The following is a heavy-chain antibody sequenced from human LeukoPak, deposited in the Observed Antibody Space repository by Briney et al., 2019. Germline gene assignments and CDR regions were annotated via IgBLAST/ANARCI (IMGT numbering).Heavy chain of an antibody. CDR2: IYYSGST. CDR1: GGSISSSSYY. CDR3: ARHEAYYYDSSGYEFDY. D-gene: IGHD3-22*01. V-gene: IGHV4-39*01. Sequence: PSETLSLTCTVSGGSISSSSYYWGWIRQPPGKGLEWIGSIYYSGSTYYNPSLKSRVTISVDTSKNQFSLKLSSVTAADTAVYYCARHEAYYYDSSGYEFDYWGQGTLVTVSS. J-gene: IGHJ4*02.